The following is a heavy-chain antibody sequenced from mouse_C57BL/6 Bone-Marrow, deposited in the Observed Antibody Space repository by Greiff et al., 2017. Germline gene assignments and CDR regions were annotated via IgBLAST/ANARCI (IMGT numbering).Heavy chain of an antibody. CDR1: GFSLTSYG. D-gene: IGHD3-1*01. CDR2: IWGGGST. J-gene: IGHJ2*01. CDR3: APRPYFDY. Sequence: VQLQQSGPGLVQPSQSLSITCTVSGFSLTSYGVHWVRQSPGKGLEWLGVIWGGGSTDYNAAFISRLSISKDNSKSQVFFKMNRLQADDTAIYYCAPRPYFDYWGQGTTLTVSS. V-gene: IGHV2-2*01.